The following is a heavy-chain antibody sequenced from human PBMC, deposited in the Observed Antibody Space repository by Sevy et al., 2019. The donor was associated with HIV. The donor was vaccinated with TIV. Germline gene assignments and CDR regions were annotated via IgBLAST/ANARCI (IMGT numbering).Heavy chain of an antibody. Sequence: GGSLRLSCAASGFTFSDYYMSWIRQAPGKGLEWVSYISSSGSTIYYADSVKGRFTISRDNAKNSLYLQMNSLRAEDTAVYYCARDRFHGDPYYFYYWGQGTLVTVSS. CDR1: GFTFSDYY. V-gene: IGHV3-11*01. D-gene: IGHD4-17*01. J-gene: IGHJ4*02. CDR2: ISSSGSTI. CDR3: ARDRFHGDPYYFYY.